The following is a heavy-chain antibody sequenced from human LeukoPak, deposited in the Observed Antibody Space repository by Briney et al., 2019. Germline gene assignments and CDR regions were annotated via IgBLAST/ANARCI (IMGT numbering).Heavy chain of an antibody. J-gene: IGHJ3*02. CDR3: ARDLLHRGYAFDI. CDR2: IYSSGST. Sequence: SETLSLTCTVSGGSISSATHYWSWIRQPAGKGLEWIGRIYSSGSTNYNPSLKSRVTISVDPSKNQFSLKLSSVTAADTAVYYCARDLLHRGYAFDIWGQGSMVTVSS. D-gene: IGHD5-12*01. V-gene: IGHV4-61*02. CDR1: GGSISSATHY.